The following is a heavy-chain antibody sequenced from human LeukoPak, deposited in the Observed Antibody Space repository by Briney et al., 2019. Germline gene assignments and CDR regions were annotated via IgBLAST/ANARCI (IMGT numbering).Heavy chain of an antibody. D-gene: IGHD6-19*01. V-gene: IGHV3-21*01. CDR3: ARVAVAGPTGWFDS. CDR1: GFALRSYT. J-gene: IGHJ5*01. CDR2: ISSTSAYL. Sequence: GGSLRLSCAASGFALRSYTVTWVRQAPGRGLEWVSSISSTSAYLYYAESVKGRFRISRDNVDNVVHLQMSSLTNEDTAVYYCARVAVAGPTGWFDSWGQGTLVTVSS.